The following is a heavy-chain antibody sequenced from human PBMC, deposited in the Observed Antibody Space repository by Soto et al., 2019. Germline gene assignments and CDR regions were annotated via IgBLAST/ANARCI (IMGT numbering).Heavy chain of an antibody. CDR3: ARNGLDDYFFDY. V-gene: IGHV3-74*01. J-gene: IGHJ4*02. CDR1: GVTFSSYW. Sequence: PGGPLRLSCAASGVTFSSYWIHWVRQAPGKGLVWVSRINSDGSSTNYAESVKGRFTIPRDNPKNPQFHQKNNLRTENTAINNCARNGLDDYFFDYWGRGALVTVSS. CDR2: INSDGSST. D-gene: IGHD3-3*01.